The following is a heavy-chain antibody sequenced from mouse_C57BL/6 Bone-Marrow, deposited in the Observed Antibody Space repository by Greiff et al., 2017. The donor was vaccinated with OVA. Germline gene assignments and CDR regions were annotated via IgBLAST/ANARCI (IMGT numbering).Heavy chain of an antibody. D-gene: IGHD1-1*01. CDR1: GFTFSSYG. CDR3: ARYYGSTGDYAMDY. Sequence: EVKVVESGGDLVKPGGSLKLSCAASGFTFSSYGMSWVRQTPDKRLEWVATISSGGSYTYYPDSVKGRFTISRDNAKNTLYLQMSSLKSEDTAMYYCARYYGSTGDYAMDYWGQGTSVTVSS. V-gene: IGHV5-6*01. CDR2: ISSGGSYT. J-gene: IGHJ4*01.